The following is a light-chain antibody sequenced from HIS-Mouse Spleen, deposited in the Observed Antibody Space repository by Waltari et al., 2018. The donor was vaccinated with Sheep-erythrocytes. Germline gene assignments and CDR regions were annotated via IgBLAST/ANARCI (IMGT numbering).Light chain of an antibody. CDR1: SSDVGSYNR. J-gene: IGLJ2*01. Sequence: QSALTQPPSVSGSPGQSVTISCTGTSSDVGSYNRFSWYQQPPATAPKLMIYEVSNRPSGVPDRFSGSKSGNTASLTISGLQAEDEADYYCSLYTSSSTLVFGGGTKLTVL. V-gene: IGLV2-18*01. CDR3: SLYTSSSTLV. CDR2: EVS.